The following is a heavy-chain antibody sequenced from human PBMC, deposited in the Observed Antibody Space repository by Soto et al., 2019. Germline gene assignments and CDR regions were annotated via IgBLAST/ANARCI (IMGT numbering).Heavy chain of an antibody. D-gene: IGHD5-18*01. CDR2: IYESGYT. Sequence: LSLTCTVSGASVSTGAYYWGWVRQRPGKGLEWVGYIYESGYTYYNTSLKSRLTIPLDRSNNQFSLGLTSVTAADTAVYYCVRALRHTAMVYPWFDPWGQGTLVTVSS. V-gene: IGHV4-31*03. CDR3: VRALRHTAMVYPWFDP. CDR1: GASVSTGAYY. J-gene: IGHJ5*02.